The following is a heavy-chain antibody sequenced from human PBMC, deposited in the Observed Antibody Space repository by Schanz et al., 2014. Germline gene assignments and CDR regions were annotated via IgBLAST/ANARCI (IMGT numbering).Heavy chain of an antibody. D-gene: IGHD2-21*01. J-gene: IGHJ4*02. CDR3: AREDCSATSCYFRY. Sequence: QVQLVESGGGLVKPGGSLRLSCAASGLTFSDYYMTWIRPAPGKGLEWVSDISDSGDSTHYADSVKGRFTISRDNSNNTVYLQMNTLRAEDTAVYYCAREDCSATSCYFRYWGQGTLVTVSS. V-gene: IGHV3-11*06. CDR2: ISDSGDST. CDR1: GLTFSDYY.